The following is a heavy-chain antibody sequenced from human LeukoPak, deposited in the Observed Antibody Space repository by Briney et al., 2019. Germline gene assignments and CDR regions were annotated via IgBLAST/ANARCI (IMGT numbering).Heavy chain of an antibody. Sequence: ASVKVSCKASGGTFSSYAISWVRQAPGQGLEWMGGIIPIFGAANYAQKFQGRVTITADESTSTAYMELSSLRSEDTAVYYCARDRAMDEYYYYGMDVWGQGTTVTVSS. V-gene: IGHV1-69*13. CDR2: IIPIFGAA. CDR3: ARDRAMDEYYYYGMDV. J-gene: IGHJ6*02. D-gene: IGHD5-18*01. CDR1: GGTFSSYA.